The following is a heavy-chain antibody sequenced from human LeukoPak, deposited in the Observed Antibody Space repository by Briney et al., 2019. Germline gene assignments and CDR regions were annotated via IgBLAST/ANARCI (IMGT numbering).Heavy chain of an antibody. CDR2: ISAYNGDT. J-gene: IGHJ3*01. CDR1: GYTFTSYG. D-gene: IGHD4-23*01. Sequence: ASVKVSCKASGYTFTSYGISWVRQAPGQGLEWMGWISAYNGDTSSAQTLQGRITMTTDTSTNTAYMELRSLSSDDTAVYYCASRAGNSFHGFDVWGQGTMVTVSS. V-gene: IGHV1-18*01. CDR3: ASRAGNSFHGFDV.